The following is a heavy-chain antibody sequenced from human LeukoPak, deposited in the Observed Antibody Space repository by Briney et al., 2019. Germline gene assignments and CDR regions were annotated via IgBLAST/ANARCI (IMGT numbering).Heavy chain of an antibody. CDR2: ISYDGRIQ. D-gene: IGHD3-16*01. CDR1: GFTFSSYA. V-gene: IGHV3-30*04. J-gene: IGHJ1*01. CDR3: ARGGDYDRRDFQN. Sequence: GGSLRLSCAASGFTFSSYAMHWVRQAPGKGLEWVAVISYDGRIQSYADSVKGRFTISRDNSNNTLYLQMNSLRPEDTAVYYCARGGDYDRRDFQNWGQGTLVTVSS.